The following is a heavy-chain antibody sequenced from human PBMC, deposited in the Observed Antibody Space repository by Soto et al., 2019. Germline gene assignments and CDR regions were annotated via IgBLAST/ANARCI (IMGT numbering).Heavy chain of an antibody. CDR1: GGSFSGYY. CDR3: ARVRKGY. V-gene: IGHV4-34*01. D-gene: IGHD1-1*01. Sequence: SETLSLTCAVYGGSFSGYYWSWIRQPPGKGLEWIGEINHSGSTNYNPSLKSRVTISVDTSKNQFSLKLSSVTAADTAVYYCARVRKGYWGQGTLVTVSS. CDR2: INHSGST. J-gene: IGHJ4*02.